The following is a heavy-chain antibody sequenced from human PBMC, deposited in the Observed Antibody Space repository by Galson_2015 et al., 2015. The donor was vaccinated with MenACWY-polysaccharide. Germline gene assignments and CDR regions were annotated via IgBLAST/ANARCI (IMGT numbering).Heavy chain of an antibody. CDR2: ISTGSSTI. J-gene: IGHJ4*02. CDR3: ARSRGDGYKFGFDY. D-gene: IGHD5-24*01. Sequence: SLRLSCAASGFTFSSHSMNWVRQAPGKGLEWVSYISTGSSTINYADSVKGRFTISRDNAKNSLYLQMNSLRDEDTAVYYCARSRGDGYKFGFDYWGQGTLVTVSS. V-gene: IGHV3-48*02. CDR1: GFTFSSHS.